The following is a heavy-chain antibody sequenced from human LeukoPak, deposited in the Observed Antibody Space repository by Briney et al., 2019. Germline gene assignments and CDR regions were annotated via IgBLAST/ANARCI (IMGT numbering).Heavy chain of an antibody. CDR2: ISSGGST. V-gene: IGHV3-53*01. D-gene: IGHD3-3*01. Sequence: PGGSLRLSCAASGFTVSSNYMSWVRQAPGKGLEWVSLISSGGSTYYADSVKGRFTISRDNSKSILYLQMNSLRAEDTAVYYCAKISLYDFWSGYYKPYWYFDLWGRGTLVTVSS. CDR3: AKISLYDFWSGYYKPYWYFDL. CDR1: GFTVSSNY. J-gene: IGHJ2*01.